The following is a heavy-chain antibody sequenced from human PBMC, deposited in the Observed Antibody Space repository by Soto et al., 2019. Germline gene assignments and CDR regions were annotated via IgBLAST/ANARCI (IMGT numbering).Heavy chain of an antibody. D-gene: IGHD6-6*01. CDR1: GFTVSSNY. J-gene: IGHJ4*02. V-gene: IGHV3-53*04. Sequence: GGSLRLSCAASGFTVSSNYMSWVRQAPGKGLEWVSVIYSGGSTYYADSVKGRFTISRHNSKNTLYLQMNSLRAEDTAVYYCARGGIAARTPFDYWGQGTLVTVSS. CDR3: ARGGIAARTPFDY. CDR2: IYSGGST.